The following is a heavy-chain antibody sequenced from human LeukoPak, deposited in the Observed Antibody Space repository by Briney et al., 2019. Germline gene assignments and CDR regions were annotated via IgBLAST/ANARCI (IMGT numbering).Heavy chain of an antibody. CDR2: IYHSGST. CDR1: GGSISSSNW. D-gene: IGHD3-10*01. J-gene: IGHJ5*02. Sequence: SGTLSLTCAVSGGSISSSNWWSWVRQPRGKGLGWFGEIYHSGSTNYNPSLKSRVTISVDTSKNQFSLKLSSVTAADTAVYYCARDYYGSGSYYSGKNWFDPWGQGTLVTVSS. CDR3: ARDYYGSGSYYSGKNWFDP. V-gene: IGHV4-4*02.